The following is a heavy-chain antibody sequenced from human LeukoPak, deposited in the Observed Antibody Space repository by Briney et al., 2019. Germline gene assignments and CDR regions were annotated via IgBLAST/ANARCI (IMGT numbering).Heavy chain of an antibody. CDR2: IRYDGSNK. J-gene: IGHJ5*02. CDR1: GFTFSSYG. V-gene: IGHV3-30*02. D-gene: IGHD6-19*01. CDR3: AREGARQWLVPWFDP. Sequence: GGSLRLSCAASGFTFSSYGMHWVRQAPGKGLEWVAFIRYDGSNKYYADSVKGRFTISRDNSKNTLYLQMNSLRAEDTAVYYCAREGARQWLVPWFDPWGQGTLVTVSS.